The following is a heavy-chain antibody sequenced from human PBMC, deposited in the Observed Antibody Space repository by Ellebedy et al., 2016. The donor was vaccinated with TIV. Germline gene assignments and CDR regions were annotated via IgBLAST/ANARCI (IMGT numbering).Heavy chain of an antibody. J-gene: IGHJ4*02. CDR3: ARQGRSRFSSFDS. CDR2: IYDSGST. Sequence: MPSETLSLTCTVSGGSISNYYWSWIRQPPGKGLERIGYIYDSGSTNYNPSLKSRVTISVDTSKNQFSLKLSSVTAADTAVYYCARQGRSRFSSFDSWGQGTLVTVSS. V-gene: IGHV4-59*08. D-gene: IGHD2-15*01. CDR1: GGSISNYY.